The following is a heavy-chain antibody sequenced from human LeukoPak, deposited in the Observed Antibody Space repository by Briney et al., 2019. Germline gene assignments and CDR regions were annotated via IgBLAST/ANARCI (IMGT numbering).Heavy chain of an antibody. Sequence: GGSLRLSCAASGFDFSSNWMHWVRHAPGQGLVWVSRIKGDGISTYYADSVKGRFTVSRDNSKNTLFLQMNSLRAEDTAVYYCAKDGGLWVSAHWGDSWGRGTLVTVSS. CDR1: GFDFSSNW. CDR2: IKGDGIST. CDR3: AKDGGLWVSAHWGDS. D-gene: IGHD7-27*01. J-gene: IGHJ4*02. V-gene: IGHV3-74*01.